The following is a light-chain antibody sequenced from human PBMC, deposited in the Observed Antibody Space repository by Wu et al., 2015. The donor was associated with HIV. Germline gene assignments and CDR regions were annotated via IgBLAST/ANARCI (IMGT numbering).Light chain of an antibody. V-gene: IGKV3-20*01. J-gene: IGKJ5*01. CDR3: QQYDISIT. CDR2: GAS. Sequence: EIVLTQSPGSLSLSPGDRATLSCRASQTVKSNYFAWFQQRPGQAPRLLIYGASNRATGIPDRFGGSGSGTHFTLTLARLEPEDFAVYYCQQYDISITFGQGTRLDIK. CDR1: QTVKSNY.